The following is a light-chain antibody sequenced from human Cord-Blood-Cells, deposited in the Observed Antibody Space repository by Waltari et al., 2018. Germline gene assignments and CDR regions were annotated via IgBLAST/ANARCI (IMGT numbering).Light chain of an antibody. Sequence: QSVLTQPPSASGTPGQRVTISCPGSSSTIGSTTVNWYQQLPGTAPKLLIYRNNQRPSGVPDRFSGSKSDTSASLAISGLQAEDEADYYCAAWDDSLNGYVFGTGTKVTVL. V-gene: IGLV1-44*01. CDR1: SSTIGSTT. CDR2: RNN. CDR3: AAWDDSLNGYV. J-gene: IGLJ1*01.